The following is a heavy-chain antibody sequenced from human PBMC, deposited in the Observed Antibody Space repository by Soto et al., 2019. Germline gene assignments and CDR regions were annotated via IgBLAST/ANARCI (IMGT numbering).Heavy chain of an antibody. D-gene: IGHD2-2*01. CDR2: IYYSGST. CDR1: GGSISSGGYY. Sequence: QVQLQESGPGLVKPSQTLSLTCTVSGGSISSGGYYWSWIRQHPGKGLEWIGYIYYSGSTYYNPSLKSRVTISVDTSKNPFTLKLSAVTAAYTAVYYCAREPVPRYCSSTSCYYLDYWGQGTRVTVSS. CDR3: AREPVPRYCSSTSCYYLDY. V-gene: IGHV4-31*03. J-gene: IGHJ4*02.